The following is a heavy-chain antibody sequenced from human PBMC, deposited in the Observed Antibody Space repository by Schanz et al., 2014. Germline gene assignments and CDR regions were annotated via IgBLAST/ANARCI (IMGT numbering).Heavy chain of an antibody. CDR3: ARDHVATTDYDYFFYYLDV. CDR2: ISADNGNT. V-gene: IGHV1-18*01. CDR1: GYTFISYG. D-gene: IGHD1-1*01. J-gene: IGHJ6*03. Sequence: QVQLVQSGAEVRKPGASVKVSCKASGYTFISYGISWVRQAPGQGLEWMGWISADNGNTNYAQRLQGRVTMTTDTSTSTAYMELRSLRSDDTAVYYCARDHVATTDYDYFFYYLDVWATGITVIVSS.